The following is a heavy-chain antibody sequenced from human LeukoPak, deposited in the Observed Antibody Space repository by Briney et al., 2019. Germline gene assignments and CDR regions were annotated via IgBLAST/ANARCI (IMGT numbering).Heavy chain of an antibody. J-gene: IGHJ4*02. CDR3: ARTYDFWSGPTY. CDR1: GGSFSSGSYY. D-gene: IGHD3-3*01. Sequence: SETLSLTCTVSGGSFSSGSYYWNWIRQPPGKGLEWIGYIYYSGSTSYNPSLKSRVTISLDTSKNRFSLKLSSVNAADTAVYYCARTYDFWSGPTYWGQGTLVTVSS. CDR2: IYYSGST. V-gene: IGHV4-61*01.